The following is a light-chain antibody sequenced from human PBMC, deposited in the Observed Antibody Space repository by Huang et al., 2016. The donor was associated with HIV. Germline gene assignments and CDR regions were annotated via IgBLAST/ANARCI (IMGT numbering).Light chain of an antibody. J-gene: IGKJ1*01. CDR1: QDIKNY. Sequence: DIQMTQYPSSLSASVGDRVNITCRASQDIKNYLAWYQQKAGQVPKLLIYAASSLQSGVPSRFSGRGSGTDFTLSIISLQPEDVAIYYCQRYDSVPRTFGQGTKVDIK. CDR3: QRYDSVPRT. CDR2: AAS. V-gene: IGKV1-27*01.